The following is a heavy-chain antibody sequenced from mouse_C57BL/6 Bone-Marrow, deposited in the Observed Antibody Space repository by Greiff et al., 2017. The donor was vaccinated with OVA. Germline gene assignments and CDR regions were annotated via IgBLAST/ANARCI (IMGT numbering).Heavy chain of an antibody. V-gene: IGHV6-3*01. Sequence: EVQLVESGGGLVQPGGSMKLSCVASGFTFSNYWMNWVRQSPEKGLEWVAQIRLKSDNYATHYAESVKGRFTISRDDSKSSVYLQMNNLRAEDTGIYYCTVKWRFYAMDYWGQGTSVTVSS. CDR3: TVKWRFYAMDY. J-gene: IGHJ4*01. CDR1: GFTFSNYW. CDR2: IRLKSDNYAT.